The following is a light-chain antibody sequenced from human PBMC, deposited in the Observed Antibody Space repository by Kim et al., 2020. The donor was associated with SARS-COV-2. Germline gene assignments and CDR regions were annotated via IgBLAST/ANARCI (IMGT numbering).Light chain of an antibody. V-gene: IGKV1-5*01. Sequence: DIQMTQSPSTLSASIGDRVTITCRASQSISNWWVWYQQKPGQAPNLLIYDASSLQSGVPSRFSGSRSGTEFTLTISSLQPDDFATYYCHHYKSYYPWTFGQGTKVEIK. CDR1: QSISNW. J-gene: IGKJ1*01. CDR3: HHYKSYYPWT. CDR2: DAS.